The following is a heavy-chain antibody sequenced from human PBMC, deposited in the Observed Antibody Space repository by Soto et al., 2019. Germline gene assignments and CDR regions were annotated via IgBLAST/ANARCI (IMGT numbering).Heavy chain of an antibody. J-gene: IGHJ4*02. V-gene: IGHV4-30-4*01. CDR3: VREVAALSRGFDS. Sequence: KASETLSLTCTVSGGSISNGDYYWTWIRQPPGKGLEWIGYISYSGTTYYKPSLKSRVAISVDTSRNQFSLKLTSVTAADTAMYYCVREVAALSRGFDSCGQGTLLTVSS. D-gene: IGHD2-15*01. CDR1: GGSISNGDYY. CDR2: ISYSGTT.